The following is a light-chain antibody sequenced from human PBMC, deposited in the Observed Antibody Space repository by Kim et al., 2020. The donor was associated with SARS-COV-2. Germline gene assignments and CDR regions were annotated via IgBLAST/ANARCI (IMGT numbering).Light chain of an antibody. V-gene: IGKV1-39*01. Sequence: DIQMTQSPSSLSASVGDSVTIACRASQNIGGYLNWYQFRPGRAPTLLIYAARSLQSGAPSRFSGSGSGTDFALTIGGLQPEDFGTYYCQHSLSGSLTFGGGTKVDIK. CDR2: AAR. J-gene: IGKJ4*01. CDR1: QNIGGY. CDR3: QHSLSGSLT.